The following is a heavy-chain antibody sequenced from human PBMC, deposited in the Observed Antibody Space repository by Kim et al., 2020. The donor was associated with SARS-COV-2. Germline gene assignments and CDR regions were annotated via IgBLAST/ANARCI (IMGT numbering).Heavy chain of an antibody. D-gene: IGHD6-19*01. CDR3: ASYADSSGWYLFDY. Sequence: PSRRSSAPISVDTSKNQFSLKLSSVTAADTAVYYCASYADSSGWYLFDYWGQGALVTVSS. J-gene: IGHJ4*02. V-gene: IGHV4-39*01.